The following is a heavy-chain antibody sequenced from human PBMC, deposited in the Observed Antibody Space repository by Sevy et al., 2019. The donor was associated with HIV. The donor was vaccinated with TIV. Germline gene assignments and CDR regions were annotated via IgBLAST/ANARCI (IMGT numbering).Heavy chain of an antibody. V-gene: IGHV1-24*01. Sequence: ASVKVSCKVSGYTLTELSMHWVRQAPGKGLEWMGGFDPEDGETIYAQKFQGRVTMTEDTSTDTAYMELSSLKSEDTAVYYCATVHYGDYSAFDIWGQGTMVTVSS. J-gene: IGHJ3*02. D-gene: IGHD4-17*01. CDR1: GYTLTELS. CDR2: FDPEDGET. CDR3: ATVHYGDYSAFDI.